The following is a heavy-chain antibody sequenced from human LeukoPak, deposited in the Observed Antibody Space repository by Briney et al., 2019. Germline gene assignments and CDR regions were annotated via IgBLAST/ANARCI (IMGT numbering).Heavy chain of an antibody. V-gene: IGHV1-18*01. CDR2: ISAYNGNT. CDR3: ARDCSSTSCLRDYYYYGMDV. CDR1: GYTFTSYV. Sequence: ASVKVSCKASGYTFTSYVISWVRQAPGQGLEWMGWISAYNGNTNYAQKLQGRVTMTTDTSTSTAYMELRSLRSDDTAVYYCARDCSSTSCLRDYYYYGMDVWGQGTTVTVSS. D-gene: IGHD2-2*01. J-gene: IGHJ6*02.